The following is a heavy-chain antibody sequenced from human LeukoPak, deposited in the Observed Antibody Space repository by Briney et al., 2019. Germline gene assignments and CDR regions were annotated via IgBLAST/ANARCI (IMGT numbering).Heavy chain of an antibody. Sequence: GASVKVSCKASGYTFTGYYMHWVRQAPGQGLEWMGWINPNSGGTNYAQKFQGRVTMTRDPSITTAYMELSRLRSDDTAVYYCARVTDSSGWSGYAFDIWGQGAMVTVSS. D-gene: IGHD6-19*01. CDR1: GYTFTGYY. V-gene: IGHV1-2*02. CDR2: INPNSGGT. J-gene: IGHJ3*02. CDR3: ARVTDSSGWSGYAFDI.